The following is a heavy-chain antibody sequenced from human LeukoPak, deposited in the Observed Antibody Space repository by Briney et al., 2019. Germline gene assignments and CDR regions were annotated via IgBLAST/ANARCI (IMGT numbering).Heavy chain of an antibody. CDR3: ACVVVTAIGFDWFDP. J-gene: IGHJ5*02. Sequence: PGGSLRLPCAASGFTFSSYGMHWVRQAPGKGLEWVAFIRYDGSNKYYADSVKGRFTISRDNSKNTLYLQMNSLRAEDTAVYYCACVVVTAIGFDWFDPWGQGTLVTVSS. V-gene: IGHV3-30*02. CDR2: IRYDGSNK. D-gene: IGHD2-21*02. CDR1: GFTFSSYG.